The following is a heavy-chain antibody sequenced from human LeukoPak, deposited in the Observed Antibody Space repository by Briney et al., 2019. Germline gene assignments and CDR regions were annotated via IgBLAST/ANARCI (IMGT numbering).Heavy chain of an antibody. D-gene: IGHD3-10*01. J-gene: IGHJ6*03. Sequence: ASVKVSCKASGYTFTSYYMHWLRQAPGQGLEWMGIINPSGGSTSYAQKFQGRVTMTRDTSTSTVYMELSSLRSEDTAVYYCARDSNEVSGSSYNYYYYMDVGGKGTTVTVSS. CDR3: ARDSNEVSGSSYNYYYYMDV. CDR1: GYTFTSYY. CDR2: INPSGGST. V-gene: IGHV1-46*01.